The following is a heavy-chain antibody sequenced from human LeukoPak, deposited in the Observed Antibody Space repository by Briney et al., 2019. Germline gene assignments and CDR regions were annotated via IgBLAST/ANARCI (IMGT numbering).Heavy chain of an antibody. V-gene: IGHV1-69*04. J-gene: IGHJ4*02. CDR3: ATTDDGGGYQWGDFFDF. D-gene: IGHD3-22*01. CDR2: IIPNLGTT. Sequence: ASVKVSCKASGGTSNSHAISWVRQAPGQGLEWMGRIIPNLGTTNRAQNFQDRVTLTADKSTNTAYMELTSLTSDDPAVYYCATTDDGGGYQWGDFFDFWGQGTLVTVSS. CDR1: GGTSNSHA.